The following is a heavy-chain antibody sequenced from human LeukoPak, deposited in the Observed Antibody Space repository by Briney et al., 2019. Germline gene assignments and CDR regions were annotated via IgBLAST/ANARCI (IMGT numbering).Heavy chain of an antibody. J-gene: IGHJ4*02. CDR1: GFTFSDYY. V-gene: IGHV3-11*04. D-gene: IGHD3-16*02. Sequence: PGGSLRLSCAASGFTFSDYYMSWIRQAPGKGLEWVSYISSSGSTIYYADSVKGRCTISRDNAKNSLYLQMNSLRAEDTAVYYCARDGLHDYVWGSYRQGTFDYWGQGTLVTVSS. CDR3: ARDGLHDYVWGSYRQGTFDY. CDR2: ISSSGSTI.